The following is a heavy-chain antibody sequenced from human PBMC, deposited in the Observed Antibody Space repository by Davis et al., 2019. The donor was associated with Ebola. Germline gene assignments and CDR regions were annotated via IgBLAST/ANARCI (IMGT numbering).Heavy chain of an antibody. J-gene: IGHJ5*02. V-gene: IGHV3-30-3*01. CDR2: ISYDGSNK. D-gene: IGHD6-19*01. Sequence: PGGSLRLSCATSGFTFSSYAMHWVRQAPGKGLEWVAVISYDGSNKYYADSVKGRFTISRDNSKNTLYLQMNSLRAEDTAVYYCARDWRSGRGWFDPWGQGTLVTVSS. CDR3: ARDWRSGRGWFDP. CDR1: GFTFSSYA.